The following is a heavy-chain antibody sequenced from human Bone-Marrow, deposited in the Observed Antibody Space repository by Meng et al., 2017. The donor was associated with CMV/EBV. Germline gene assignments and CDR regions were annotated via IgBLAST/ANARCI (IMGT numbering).Heavy chain of an antibody. CDR2: ISYDGSNK. D-gene: IGHD2-8*01. V-gene: IGHV3-30*19. CDR3: ASALMVYAYEGPFDY. CDR1: GYSFTSYW. J-gene: IGHJ4*02. Sequence: GGSLRLSCKGSGYSFTSYWIGWVRQMPGKGLEWMAVISYDGSNKYYADSVKGRFTISRDNSKNTLYLQMNSLRAEDTAVYYCASALMVYAYEGPFDYWGQGTLVTVSS.